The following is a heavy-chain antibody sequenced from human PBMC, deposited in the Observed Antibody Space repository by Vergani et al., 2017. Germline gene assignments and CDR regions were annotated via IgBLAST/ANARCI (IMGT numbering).Heavy chain of an antibody. J-gene: IGHJ6*02. CDR2: INSDGSST. V-gene: IGHV3-74*01. CDR3: ARDLLPNYDFWSGYSHAYYYYYGMDV. D-gene: IGHD3-3*01. Sequence: EVQLLESGGGLVQPGGSLRLSCAASGFTFSSYAMSWVRQAPGKGLVWVSRINSDGSSTSYADSVKGRFTISRDNAKNTLYLQMNSLRAEDTAVYYCARDLLPNYDFWSGYSHAYYYYYGMDVWGQGTTVTVSS. CDR1: GFTFSSYA.